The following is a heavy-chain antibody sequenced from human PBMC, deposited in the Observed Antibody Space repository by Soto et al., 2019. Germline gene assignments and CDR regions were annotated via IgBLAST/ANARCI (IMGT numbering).Heavy chain of an antibody. CDR1: GFTFSSYA. CDR2: ISGSGGTT. J-gene: IGHJ6*02. D-gene: IGHD3-10*01. Sequence: PGWSLRLSCVASGFTFSSYAMSWVRQAPGKGLEWVSAISGSGGTTYNEDSVKGRLTISRDNSKNTVYLHMSRLRAEDSAVYYCEKGFGFGDHYRLDVWGQGNTVTVSS. CDR3: EKGFGFGDHYRLDV. V-gene: IGHV3-23*01.